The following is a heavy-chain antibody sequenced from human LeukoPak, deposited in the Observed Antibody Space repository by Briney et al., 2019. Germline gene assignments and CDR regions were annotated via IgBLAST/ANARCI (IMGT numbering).Heavy chain of an antibody. CDR2: ISYRGSM. CDR3: VVYIAGGGGRGY. Sequence: PSETLSLTCTVSGDSTSSDHWSWVRKPPRKGLGWIGHISYRGSMKYNPSLESRVSISLDTYNNQFSLKLTTLTAADTAVYYCVVYIAGGGGRGYWGQGSLVTVSS. J-gene: IGHJ4*02. V-gene: IGHV4-59*01. CDR1: GDSTSSDH. D-gene: IGHD1-26*01.